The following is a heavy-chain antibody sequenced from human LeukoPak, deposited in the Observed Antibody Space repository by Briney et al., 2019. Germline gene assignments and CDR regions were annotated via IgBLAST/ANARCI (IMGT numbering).Heavy chain of an antibody. J-gene: IGHJ5*02. CDR1: GYTFTGNY. CDR3: ATVAFPEVVTPNWFDP. D-gene: IGHD3-22*01. Sequence: ASVKVSCKASGYTFTGNYMHWVRQAPGQGLEWMGGFDPEDGETIYAQKFQGRVTMTEDTSTDTAYMELSSLRSEDTAVYYCATVAFPEVVTPNWFDPWGQGTLVTVSS. CDR2: FDPEDGET. V-gene: IGHV1-24*01.